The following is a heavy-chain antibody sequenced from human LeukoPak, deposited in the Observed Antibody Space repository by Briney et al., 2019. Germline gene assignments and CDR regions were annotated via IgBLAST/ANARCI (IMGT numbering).Heavy chain of an antibody. Sequence: PGGSLRLSCAASGFTFSTYAMSWVRQAPGKGLEWVSHIRGTGTGTDYADAVKGRFTVSRDNSKNTLYLQMNSLRAEDTAVYYCARGLCSGGSCYRFGNPAAMNDYWGQGTLVTVSS. CDR2: IRGTGTGT. CDR3: ARGLCSGGSCYRFGNPAAMNDY. J-gene: IGHJ4*02. CDR1: GFTFSTYA. V-gene: IGHV3-23*01. D-gene: IGHD2-15*01.